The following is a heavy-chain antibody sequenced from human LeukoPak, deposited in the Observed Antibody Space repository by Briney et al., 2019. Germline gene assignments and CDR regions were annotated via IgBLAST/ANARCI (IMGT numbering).Heavy chain of an antibody. CDR3: ARHGTLDGSMWNDY. Sequence: GESLKISCKGSGYFFSTYWIGWVRQMPGKGLEWMGIIYPGDSDTRYSPSFQGQVTISADKSISTAYLQWSSLKASDTAMYYCARHGTLDGSMWNDYWGQGTLVTVSS. V-gene: IGHV5-51*01. D-gene: IGHD1-1*01. CDR1: GYFFSTYW. J-gene: IGHJ4*02. CDR2: IYPGDSDT.